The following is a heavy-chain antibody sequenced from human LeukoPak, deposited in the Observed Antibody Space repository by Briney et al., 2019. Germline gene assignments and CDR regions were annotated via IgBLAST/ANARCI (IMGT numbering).Heavy chain of an antibody. CDR2: MFYSGST. CDR3: ATAGEFSGSSPLGVFDI. V-gene: IGHV4-59*01. J-gene: IGHJ3*02. D-gene: IGHD3-10*01. CDR1: GASISHYF. Sequence: SETLSLTCTVSGASISHYFFSWIRQPPGRGLEWVGYMFYSGSTNYNPSLKNRVSMSIGTSKSQVSLNLYSVTAADTALYYCATAGEFSGSSPLGVFDIWGQGAMVTVSS.